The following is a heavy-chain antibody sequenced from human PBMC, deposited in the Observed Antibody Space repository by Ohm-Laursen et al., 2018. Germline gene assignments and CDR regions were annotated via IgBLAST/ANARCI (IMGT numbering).Heavy chain of an antibody. CDR2: ISWNSGSI. CDR1: GFTFDDYA. J-gene: IGHJ4*02. CDR3: AKVFKRCGGDCPYYFDY. V-gene: IGHV3-9*01. D-gene: IGHD2-21*02. Sequence: SLRLSCAASGFTFDDYAMHWVRQAPGKGLEWVSGISWNSGSISYADSVKGRFTISRDNVKNSLYLQMNSLRAEDTAVYYCAKVFKRCGGDCPYYFDYWGQGTLVTVSS.